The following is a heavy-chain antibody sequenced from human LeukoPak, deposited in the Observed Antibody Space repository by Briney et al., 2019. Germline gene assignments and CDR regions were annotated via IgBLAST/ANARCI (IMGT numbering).Heavy chain of an antibody. CDR2: ISWNSGSI. CDR1: GFTFDDYA. J-gene: IGHJ4*02. V-gene: IGHV3-9*01. Sequence: PGGSLRLSCAASGFTFDDYAMHWVRHAPGKGLEWVSGISWNSGSIGYADSVKGRFTISRDNAKNSLYLQMNSLRAEDTALYYCAKDAYSSSWYHPPLAFDYWGQGTLVTVSS. CDR3: AKDAYSSSWYHPPLAFDY. D-gene: IGHD6-13*01.